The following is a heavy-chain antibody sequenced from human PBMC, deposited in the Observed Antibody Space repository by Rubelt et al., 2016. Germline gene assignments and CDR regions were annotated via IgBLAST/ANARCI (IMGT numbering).Heavy chain of an antibody. CDR3: ARIVVVPAAMLNYYYYYGMDV. CDR2: ISSSGSTI. V-gene: IGHV3-11*04. J-gene: IGHJ6*02. Sequence: RLSCAASGFTFSDYYMSWIRQAPGKGLEWVSYISSSGSTIYYADSVKGRFTISRDNAKNSLYLQMNSLRAEDTAVYYCARIVVVPAAMLNYYYYYGMDVWGQGTTVTVSS. CDR1: GFTFSDYY. D-gene: IGHD2-2*01.